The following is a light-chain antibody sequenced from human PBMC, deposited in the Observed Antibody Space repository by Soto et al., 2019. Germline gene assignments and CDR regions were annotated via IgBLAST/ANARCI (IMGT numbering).Light chain of an antibody. V-gene: IGLV1-40*01. CDR3: QSYDSSLSGHAV. CDR2: GNS. J-gene: IGLJ7*01. CDR1: SSNIGAGYD. Sequence: QSVLTQPPSVSGAPGQRVTISCTGSSSNIGAGYDVHWYQQLPGTAPKLLIYGNSNRPSGVPDRFSGSKSGTSASLAITGLQAEDEADYYCQSYDSSLSGHAVFGGCTQLTVL.